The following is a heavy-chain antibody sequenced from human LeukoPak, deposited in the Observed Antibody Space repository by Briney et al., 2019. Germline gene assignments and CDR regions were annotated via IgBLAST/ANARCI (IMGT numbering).Heavy chain of an antibody. CDR1: GYVFTNYS. V-gene: IGHV5-51*01. D-gene: IGHD1-14*01. Sequence: GWSLEIYGHGSGYVFTNYSVDWVRQVPGERAENMGIINPGDSEATYSPSFQGQVTISADKSISTAYLQWSSLKASDTAMYYCARIFAGYKTSPNDYWGQGTLVTVSS. CDR3: ARIFAGYKTSPNDY. J-gene: IGHJ4*02. CDR2: INPGDSEA.